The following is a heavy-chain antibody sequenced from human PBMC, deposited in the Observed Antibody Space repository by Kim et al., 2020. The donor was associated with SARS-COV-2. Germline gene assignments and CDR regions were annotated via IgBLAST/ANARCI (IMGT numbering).Heavy chain of an antibody. Sequence: SETLSLTCTVSGAFISGYYWSWIRQPPGKGLEWIGYIYYSGSTNYNPSLKSRVTISVDTSKNQFSLKLSSVTAADTAVYYCARDGLGYCSGGSCPWAFDIWGQGTMVTSLQ. CDR2: IYYSGST. J-gene: IGHJ3*02. CDR3: ARDGLGYCSGGSCPWAFDI. CDR1: GAFISGYY. D-gene: IGHD2-15*01. V-gene: IGHV4-59*01.